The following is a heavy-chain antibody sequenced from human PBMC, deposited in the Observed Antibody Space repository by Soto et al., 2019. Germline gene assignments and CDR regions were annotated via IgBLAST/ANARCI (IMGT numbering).Heavy chain of an antibody. J-gene: IGHJ4*02. V-gene: IGHV4-30-4*01. CDR1: GGPISNGDYY. D-gene: IGHD3-3*01. CDR3: VGDFWGGPPRGY. CDR2: IYYSGNT. Sequence: QVQLQESGPGLVKPSETLSLTCTVSGGPISNGDYYWSLIRQPPGKGLEWIGYIYYSGNTYYNPSLKSRVIISVDTSKNHFSLKLNSVTAADAAVYYCVGDFWGGPPRGYWGQGTLVTVSS.